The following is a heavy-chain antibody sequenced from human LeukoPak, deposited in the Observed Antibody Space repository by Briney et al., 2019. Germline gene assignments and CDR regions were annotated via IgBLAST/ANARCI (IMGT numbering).Heavy chain of an antibody. CDR2: IYGSGIT. Sequence: SETLSLTCTVSGGSIISNYWSWIRQSAGTGLEWIGRIYGSGITDYNPSLKSRVTMSLDTSRKQFSLRLTYVTAADTAVYYCARLKFYDSTGYCPGYYMDVWGKGTTVSVFS. V-gene: IGHV4-4*07. J-gene: IGHJ6*03. CDR1: GGSIISNY. D-gene: IGHD3-22*01. CDR3: ARLKFYDSTGYCPGYYMDV.